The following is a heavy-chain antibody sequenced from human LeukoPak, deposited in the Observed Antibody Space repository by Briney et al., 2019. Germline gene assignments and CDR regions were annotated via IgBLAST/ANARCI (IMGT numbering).Heavy chain of an antibody. CDR1: GGSLSSYY. CDR2: KYYSWST. D-gene: IGHD3-10*01. CDR3: ARDSDYYGSGSPFDH. V-gene: IGHV4-59*01. Sequence: SETLSLTCTVSGGSLSSYYWSWIRQPPGKGLEWIGYKYYSWSTNYNSSLKSRVTISLAASKNQFSLKLSSVTAADTAVYYCARDSDYYGSGSPFDHWGQGSLVTVSS. J-gene: IGHJ4*02.